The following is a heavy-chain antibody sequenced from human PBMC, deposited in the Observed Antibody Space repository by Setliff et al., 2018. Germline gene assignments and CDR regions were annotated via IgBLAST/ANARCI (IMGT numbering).Heavy chain of an antibody. CDR2: IFPGNSNT. CDR3: ARRADGYNDFFDS. V-gene: IGHV5-51*01. Sequence: GESLKISCQGSGYSFTNNWIAWVRQMPGKGLECMGIIFPGNSNTRCSPSFQGQVTISVDKAINTAYLQWTSLKVSDTAMYFCARRADGYNDFFDSWGQGTLVTVSS. CDR1: GYSFTNNW. D-gene: IGHD6-25*01. J-gene: IGHJ4*02.